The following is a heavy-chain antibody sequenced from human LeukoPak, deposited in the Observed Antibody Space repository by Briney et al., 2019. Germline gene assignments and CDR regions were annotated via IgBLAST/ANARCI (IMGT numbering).Heavy chain of an antibody. CDR2: ISGSGDNT. D-gene: IGHD3-10*01. J-gene: IGHJ4*02. CDR3: TKDFRGSGYFFDY. Sequence: GGSLRLSCAASGFTFSSYWMSWVRQAPGKGLGWVSAISGSGDNTFYAGSVRGRFTISRDNSKNTLYLQMDSLRAEDTAIYYCTKDFRGSGYFFDYWGQGTPVTVSS. V-gene: IGHV3-23*01. CDR1: GFTFSSYW.